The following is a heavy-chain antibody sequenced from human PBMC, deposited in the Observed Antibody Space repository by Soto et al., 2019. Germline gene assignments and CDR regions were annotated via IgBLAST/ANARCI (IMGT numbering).Heavy chain of an antibody. CDR2: ISNSGHAI. V-gene: IGHV3-11*01. D-gene: IGHD6-13*01. CDR1: GFTFSGYY. Sequence: QVQLVESGGGLVKPGGSLRLSCVASGFTFSGYYMSWIRQAPGKGLEWVSYISNSGHAIYYADSVKGRFTVSRDNSNNSMSLQMDSLRADDTAIYYCARDARYASSSYGFDVWGQGTTVSVSS. J-gene: IGHJ6*02. CDR3: ARDARYASSSYGFDV.